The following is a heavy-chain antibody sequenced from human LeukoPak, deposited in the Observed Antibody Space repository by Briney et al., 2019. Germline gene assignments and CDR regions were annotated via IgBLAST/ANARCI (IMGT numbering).Heavy chain of an antibody. J-gene: IGHJ5*02. V-gene: IGHV4-30-2*01. Sequence: SQTLSLTCAVSGDSISSGDYSWSWIRQPSGKGLEWIGYIFHSGSSYYNPSLKSRVTISVDKSKNQFSLRLTSVTAADTAVYYCARELWFVNAPGSWFDPSGQGNLVTVSS. CDR2: IFHSGSS. CDR3: ARELWFVNAPGSWFDP. CDR1: GDSISSGDYS. D-gene: IGHD3-10*01.